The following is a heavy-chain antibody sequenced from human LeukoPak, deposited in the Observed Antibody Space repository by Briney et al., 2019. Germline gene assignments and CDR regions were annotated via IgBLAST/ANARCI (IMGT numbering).Heavy chain of an antibody. CDR2: ISYDGSNK. V-gene: IGHV3-30*03. J-gene: IGHJ5*02. CDR1: GFTFSSYG. D-gene: IGHD3-3*01. CDR3: ARDALRFLEWFLFDP. Sequence: QPGGSLRLSCAASGFTFSSYGMHWVRQAPGKGLEWVAVISYDGSNKYYADSVKGRFTISRDNAKNSLYLQMNSLRDEDTAVYYCARDALRFLEWFLFDPWGQGTLVTVSS.